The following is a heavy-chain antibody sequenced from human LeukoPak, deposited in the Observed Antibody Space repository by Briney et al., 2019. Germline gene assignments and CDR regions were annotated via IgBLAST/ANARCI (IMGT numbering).Heavy chain of an antibody. V-gene: IGHV3-30*03. CDR1: GFTFSSYG. CDR3: ARGGRLYSYDY. CDR2: ISYDGSNK. D-gene: IGHD3-16*01. J-gene: IGHJ4*02. Sequence: GGSLRLSCAASGFTFSSYGMHWVRQAPGKGLEWVAVISYDGSNKYYADSVKGRFTISRDNAKNTLYLQMNSLRAEDTAVYYCARGGRLYSYDYWGQGTLVTVSS.